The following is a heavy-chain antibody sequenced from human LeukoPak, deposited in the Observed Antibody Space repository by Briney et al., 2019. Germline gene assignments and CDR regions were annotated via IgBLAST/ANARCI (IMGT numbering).Heavy chain of an antibody. CDR3: ARDPVYYSSGWYWYFDL. CDR2: ISSSGSTI. CDR1: GFTFSDYY. Sequence: MSGGSLRLSCAASGFTFSDYYMSWIRQAPGKGLEWVSYISSSGSTIYYADSVKGRFTISRDNAKNSLYLQMNSLRAEDTAVYYCARDPVYYSSGWYWYFDLWGRGTLVTVSS. D-gene: IGHD6-19*01. V-gene: IGHV3-11*01. J-gene: IGHJ2*01.